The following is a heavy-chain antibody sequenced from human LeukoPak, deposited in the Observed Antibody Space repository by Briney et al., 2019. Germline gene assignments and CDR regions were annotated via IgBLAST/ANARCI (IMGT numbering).Heavy chain of an antibody. CDR2: INPNSGGT. CDR1: GYTFTGYY. Sequence: VASVKVSCKASGYTFTGYYMHWVRQAPGQGLEWMGWINPNSGGTNYAQKFQGRVTMTRDTSISTAYMELSRLRSDDTAVYYCARDPLYCSGGSCYSEGFDYWGQGTLVTVSS. CDR3: ARDPLYCSGGSCYSEGFDY. D-gene: IGHD2-15*01. J-gene: IGHJ4*02. V-gene: IGHV1-2*02.